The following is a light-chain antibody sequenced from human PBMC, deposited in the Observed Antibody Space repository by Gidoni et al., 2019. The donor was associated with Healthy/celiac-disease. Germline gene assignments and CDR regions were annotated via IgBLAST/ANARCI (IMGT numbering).Light chain of an antibody. Sequence: QSALTQPASVSGYPGQSITISCTGTSSDVGGYHYVSWYQRHPGKAPKLMLYEVSKRPSGVSNRFSGSPSGNTASLTISGLQAEDEADYYCSSYTSSSTLVLFGGGTKLTVL. V-gene: IGLV2-14*01. CDR3: SSYTSSSTLVL. CDR2: EVS. J-gene: IGLJ2*01. CDR1: SSDVGGYHY.